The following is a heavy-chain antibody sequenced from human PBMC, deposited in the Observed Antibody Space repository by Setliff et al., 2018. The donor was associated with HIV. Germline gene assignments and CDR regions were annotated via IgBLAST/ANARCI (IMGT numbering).Heavy chain of an antibody. D-gene: IGHD3-16*01. J-gene: IGHJ4*02. CDR1: GFTFSTYW. CDR3: ARVDDDHVWARRYFDY. Sequence: GSLRLSCAASGFTFSTYWMHWVRQTPGKGLVWVSRISSDGSVTNYADSVKGRFTISRDNAKNTLYLQMNSLRAEDTAVYYCARVDDDHVWARRYFDYWGQGTLVTVSS. CDR2: ISSDGSVT. V-gene: IGHV3-74*01.